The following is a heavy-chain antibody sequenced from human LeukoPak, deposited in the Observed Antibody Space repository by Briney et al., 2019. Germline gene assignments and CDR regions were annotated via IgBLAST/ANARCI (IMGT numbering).Heavy chain of an antibody. V-gene: IGHV3-23*01. J-gene: IGHJ4*02. CDR1: GFTFNSYA. D-gene: IGHD4-23*01. Sequence: PWGSLTLYCAGSGFTFNSYAMSWEAQAPRKGLEWVSVVSGSGSSTDYADSVKGRFTISRDNSKNTLYLQMSSLSAEDTAVYYCAREAVVTPDYWGQGTLVTVSS. CDR3: AREAVVTPDY. CDR2: VSGSGSST.